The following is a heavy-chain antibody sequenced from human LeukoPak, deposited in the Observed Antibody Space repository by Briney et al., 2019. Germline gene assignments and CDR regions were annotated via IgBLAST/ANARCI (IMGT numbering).Heavy chain of an antibody. CDR2: IIPILGIA. Sequence: VASVKVSCKASGGTFSSYAISWVRQAPGQGLEWMGRIIPILGIANYAQKFQGRVTITADKSTSTAYMELSSLRSEDTAVYYCAKTYDFWSGSYYYFDYWGQGTLVTVSS. V-gene: IGHV1-69*04. CDR3: AKTYDFWSGSYYYFDY. D-gene: IGHD3-3*01. CDR1: GGTFSSYA. J-gene: IGHJ4*02.